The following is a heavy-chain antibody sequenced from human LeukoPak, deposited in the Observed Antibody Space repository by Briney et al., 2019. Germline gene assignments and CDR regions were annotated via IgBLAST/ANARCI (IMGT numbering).Heavy chain of an antibody. CDR1: GFTFSSSW. D-gene: IGHD3-16*01. CDR3: ARDPGYESWSPFWGGMDV. CDR2: ISNGGSST. Sequence: GGSLRLSCAASGFTFSSSWMHWLPQAPGKGLVWVSRISNGGSSTTYAASVEGRFTTSRDNAKNTLQLQMDSLREDDTAVYYCARDPGYESWSPFWGGMDVWGNGTTVIVSS. J-gene: IGHJ6*04. V-gene: IGHV3-74*01.